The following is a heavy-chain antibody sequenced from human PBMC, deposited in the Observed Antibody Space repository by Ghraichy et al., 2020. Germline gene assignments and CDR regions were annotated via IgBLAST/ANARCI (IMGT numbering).Heavy chain of an antibody. V-gene: IGHV4-34*01. D-gene: IGHD3-22*01. J-gene: IGHJ2*01. CDR3: ARQRKYYYDSSGYRKLYWYFDL. CDR1: GGSFSGYY. Sequence: SQTLSLTCAVYGGSFSGYYWSWIRQPPGKGLEWIGEINHSGSTNYNPSLKSRVTISVDTSKNQFSLKLSSVTAADTAVYYCARQRKYYYDSSGYRKLYWYFDLWGRGTLVTVSS. CDR2: INHSGST.